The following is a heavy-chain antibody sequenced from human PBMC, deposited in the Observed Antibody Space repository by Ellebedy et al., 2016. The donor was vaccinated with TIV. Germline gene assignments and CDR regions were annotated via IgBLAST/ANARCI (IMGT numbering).Heavy chain of an antibody. CDR3: ARHEDYLDGSGKGPVDY. V-gene: IGHV4-39*01. CDR2: IYYSGST. J-gene: IGHJ4*02. Sequence: MPSETLSLTCTVSGGSISSSSYYWGWIRQPPGKGLEWIGSIYYSGSTYYNPSLKSRVTISVDTSKNQFSLKLSSVTAADTAVYYCARHEDYLDGSGKGPVDYWGQGTLVTVSS. D-gene: IGHD3-10*01. CDR1: GGSISSSSYY.